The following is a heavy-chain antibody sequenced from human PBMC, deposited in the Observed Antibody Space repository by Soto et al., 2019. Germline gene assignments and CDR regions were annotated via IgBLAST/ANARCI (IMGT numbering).Heavy chain of an antibody. J-gene: IGHJ5*02. CDR3: ARDRLVPLQGFDP. Sequence: QVQLVQSGAEVKKPGASVKVSCKASGYTFTSYYMHWVRQAPGQGLEWMGIINPSGGRTSYAQKFQGRVTMTSDTSTSTVYMALSSLRSEDTAVYYCARDRLVPLQGFDPWGQGTLVTISS. V-gene: IGHV1-46*01. D-gene: IGHD3-9*01. CDR1: GYTFTSYY. CDR2: INPSGGRT.